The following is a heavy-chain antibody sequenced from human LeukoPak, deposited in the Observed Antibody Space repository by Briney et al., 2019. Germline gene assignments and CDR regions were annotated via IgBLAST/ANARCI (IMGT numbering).Heavy chain of an antibody. CDR1: GFTFSDYD. CDR3: ARPSQLFRGVIFPFDL. Sequence: PGGSLRLSCVVSGFTFSDYDMHWVRQAPGKGPEWVAAIWYDGSNKYCADSVKGRFTISRDNSKDTLLLQIDSLRVDATAVYYCARPSQLFRGVIFPFDLWGQGKRVTVSS. D-gene: IGHD3-16*02. J-gene: IGHJ3*01. CDR2: IWYDGSNK. V-gene: IGHV3-33*03.